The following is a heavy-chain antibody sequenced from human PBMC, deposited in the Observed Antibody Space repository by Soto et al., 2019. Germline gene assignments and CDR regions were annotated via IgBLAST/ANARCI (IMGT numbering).Heavy chain of an antibody. CDR3: GRVVEGATRHTDPDS. CDR2: VYHNGGA. CDR1: GFSIHNSHCF. Sequence: LVIMSLPWTVFGFSIHNSHCFRAWNRQPPGKGLQFIASVYHNGGAHYNSSLKSRVTISVDTANNQVSLRMRSLTAADTAFYYCGRVVEGATRHTDPDSWGQGILVTVSS. V-gene: IGHV4-39*01. D-gene: IGHD2-21*01. J-gene: IGHJ5*01.